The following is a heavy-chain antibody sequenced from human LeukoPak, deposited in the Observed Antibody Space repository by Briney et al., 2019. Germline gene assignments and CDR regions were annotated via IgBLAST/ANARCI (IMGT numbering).Heavy chain of an antibody. V-gene: IGHV5-51*01. CDR2: IYPGDSDT. D-gene: IGHD6-13*01. J-gene: IGHJ5*02. Sequence: GESLKISCKGSGYSFTNYWIGWVRQMPGKGLEWMGIIYPGDSDTRYSPSFQGQVTISADKSISTAYLQWSSLKASDTAMYYCARRYSSSWYFSSGGQNWFDPWGQGTLVTVSS. CDR3: ARRYSSSWYFSSGGQNWFDP. CDR1: GYSFTNYW.